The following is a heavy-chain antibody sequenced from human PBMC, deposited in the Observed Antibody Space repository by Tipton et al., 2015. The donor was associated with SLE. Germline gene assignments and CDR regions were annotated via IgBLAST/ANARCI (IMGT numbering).Heavy chain of an antibody. Sequence: TLSLTCAVSGYSISSGYYWGWIRQPPGKGLEWIGSSYHSGSTYYNPSLKSRVTISVDTSKNQFSLKLSSVTAADTAVYYCARDQAGYSSSWYFDYWGQGTLVTVSS. CDR1: GYSISSGYY. V-gene: IGHV4-38-2*02. CDR3: ARDQAGYSSSWYFDY. CDR2: SYHSGST. D-gene: IGHD6-13*01. J-gene: IGHJ4*02.